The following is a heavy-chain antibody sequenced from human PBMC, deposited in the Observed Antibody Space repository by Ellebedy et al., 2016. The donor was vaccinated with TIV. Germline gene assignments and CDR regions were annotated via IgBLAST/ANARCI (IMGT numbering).Heavy chain of an antibody. J-gene: IGHJ4*02. V-gene: IGHV3-30*03. CDR1: GFTFSNYG. D-gene: IGHD4-11*01. CDR3: ARDKGAVTTTLHFDY. Sequence: PGGSLRLSCAASGFTFSNYGMHWVRQAPGKGLEWVAVVSYDGSNKYYADSVKGRFTISRDNSKNTLYLQMNSLRAEDTAVYHCARDKGAVTTTLHFDYWGQGTLVTVSS. CDR2: VSYDGSNK.